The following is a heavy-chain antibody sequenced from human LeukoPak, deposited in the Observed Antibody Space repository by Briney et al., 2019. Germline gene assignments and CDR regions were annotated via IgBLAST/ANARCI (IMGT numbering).Heavy chain of an antibody. CDR3: ARSWDY. J-gene: IGHJ4*02. V-gene: IGHV3-72*01. Sequence: PGRSLRLSCAASGFTFSDHYMDWVRQAPGKGLEWVGRTRNKANSYTTEYAASVKGRFTISRDDSKNSLYLQMNSLRAEDTAVYYCARSWDYWGQGTLVTVSS. CDR1: GFTFSDHY. CDR2: TRNKANSYTT.